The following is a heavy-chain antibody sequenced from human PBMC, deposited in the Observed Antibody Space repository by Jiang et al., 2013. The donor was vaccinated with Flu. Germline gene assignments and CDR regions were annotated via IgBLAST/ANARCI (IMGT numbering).Heavy chain of an antibody. CDR3: ARDLNYIHFDP. CDR2: INVNTRRP. V-gene: IGHV7-4-1*02. Sequence: QSGSELKEPGASVTISCKAIEYNFKCCSINWLRQAPGQGLEWMGWINVNTRRPTYCPGXRRTICFXLDASVSTTYLQISNLKTEDTAVYYCARDLNYIHFDP. CDR1: EYNFKCCS. J-gene: IGHJ5*02. D-gene: IGHD3-10*01.